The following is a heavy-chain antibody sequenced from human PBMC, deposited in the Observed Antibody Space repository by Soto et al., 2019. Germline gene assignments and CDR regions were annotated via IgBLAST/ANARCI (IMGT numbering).Heavy chain of an antibody. V-gene: IGHV3-23*01. D-gene: IGHD6-13*01. Sequence: GSLRLSCAASGFTFSSYAMSWVRQAPGKGLEWVSAISGSGGSTYYADSVKGRFTISRDNSKNTLYLQMNSLRAEDTAVYYCAKDLQGSSWYGRRLRGGYYYGMDVWGQGTTVTVSS. CDR2: ISGSGGST. J-gene: IGHJ6*02. CDR3: AKDLQGSSWYGRRLRGGYYYGMDV. CDR1: GFTFSSYA.